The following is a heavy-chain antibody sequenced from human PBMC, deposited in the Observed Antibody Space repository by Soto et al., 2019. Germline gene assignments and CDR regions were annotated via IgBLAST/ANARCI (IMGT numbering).Heavy chain of an antibody. CDR2: INAGNGNT. V-gene: IGHV1-3*01. CDR3: ARGGTMIVGVDY. D-gene: IGHD3-22*01. CDR1: GYTFTSYA. Sequence: GASVKVSCKASGYTFTSYAMHWVRQAPGQRLEWMGWINAGNGNTKYSQKFQGRVTITRDTSASTAYMELSSLRSEDTAVYYCARGGTMIVGVDYWGQGTLVTVSS. J-gene: IGHJ4*02.